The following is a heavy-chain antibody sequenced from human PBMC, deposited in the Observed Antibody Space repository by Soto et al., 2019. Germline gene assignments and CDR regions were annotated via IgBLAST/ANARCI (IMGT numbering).Heavy chain of an antibody. CDR1: GFTFSNYG. CDR3: ASALDTGDY. D-gene: IGHD3-22*01. Sequence: QVQLVESGGGVVQPWRYLRLSCAGSGFTFSNYGMHWVRQAPGKGPEWVASIWYDGSNKDYPDSVKGRFTISRDNFKNTLYLQMNRRRAEDTAVYYCASALDTGDYWGQGTLVTVSS. V-gene: IGHV3-33*01. CDR2: IWYDGSNK. J-gene: IGHJ4*02.